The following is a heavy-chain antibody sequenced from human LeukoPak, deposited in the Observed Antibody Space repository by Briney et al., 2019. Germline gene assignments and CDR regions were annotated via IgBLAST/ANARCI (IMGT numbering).Heavy chain of an antibody. CDR2: INPSGGST. CDR3: ARSGQWGHVDY. Sequence: ASVTVSCKASGYTFTSYYMHWVRQAPGQGLEWMGIINPSGGSTSYAQKFQGRVTMTRDTSTSTVYMELSSLRSEDTAVYYCARSGQWGHVDYWGQGTLVTVSS. CDR1: GYTFTSYY. D-gene: IGHD6-19*01. J-gene: IGHJ4*02. V-gene: IGHV1-46*01.